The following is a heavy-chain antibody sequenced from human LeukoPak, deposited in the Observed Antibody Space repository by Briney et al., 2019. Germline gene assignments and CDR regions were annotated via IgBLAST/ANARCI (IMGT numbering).Heavy chain of an antibody. D-gene: IGHD6-13*01. Sequence: GGSLRLSCAAPGFTFSSYAMSWVRQAPGKGLEWVSAIGGSGGSTYYADSVKGRFTISRDNSKNTLYLQMNSLRAEDTAVYYCAKDLAEQQLVPNWFDPWGQGTLVTVSS. CDR2: IGGSGGST. V-gene: IGHV3-23*01. J-gene: IGHJ5*02. CDR3: AKDLAEQQLVPNWFDP. CDR1: GFTFSSYA.